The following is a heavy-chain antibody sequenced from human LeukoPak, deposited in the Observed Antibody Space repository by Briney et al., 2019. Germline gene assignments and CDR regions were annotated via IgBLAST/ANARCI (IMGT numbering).Heavy chain of an antibody. CDR3: AISTWLKLRYFYYMDV. V-gene: IGHV1-69*01. CDR1: GGTFSSYA. Sequence: GASVKVSCKASGGTFSSYAISWVRQAPGQGLEWMGGIIPIFGTANYAQKFQGRVTITADESTSTAYMELSSLRSEDTAVYYCAISTWLKLRYFYYMDVWGKGTTVTVSS. CDR2: IIPIFGTA. J-gene: IGHJ6*03. D-gene: IGHD5-24*01.